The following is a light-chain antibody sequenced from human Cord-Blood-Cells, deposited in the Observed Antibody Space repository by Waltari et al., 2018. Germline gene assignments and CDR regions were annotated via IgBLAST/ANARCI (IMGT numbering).Light chain of an antibody. Sequence: QSALTQPASVSGSPGQSITISCTGTSSDVGGYNYVSWYQPNPGKAPKLMIYEVSNRPSGVSNRVSGSKSGNTASLTISGLQAEDEADYYCSSYTSSSTLYVYGTGTKVTVL. V-gene: IGLV2-14*01. J-gene: IGLJ1*01. CDR1: SSDVGGYNY. CDR2: EVS. CDR3: SSYTSSSTLYV.